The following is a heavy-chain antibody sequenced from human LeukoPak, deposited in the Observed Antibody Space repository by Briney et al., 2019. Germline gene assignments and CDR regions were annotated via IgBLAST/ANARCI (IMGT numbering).Heavy chain of an antibody. Sequence: ASVKVSCKASGYAFTNYAMHWLRQAPGQRLEWVGWINAASGNTKYSQRLQGRITITRDTSANTVYMELSSLRSEDTAVYYCARDGLGYYDSSGYISYWGQGTLVTVSS. CDR3: ARDGLGYYDSSGYISY. D-gene: IGHD3-22*01. J-gene: IGHJ4*02. CDR2: INAASGNT. V-gene: IGHV1-3*01. CDR1: GYAFTNYA.